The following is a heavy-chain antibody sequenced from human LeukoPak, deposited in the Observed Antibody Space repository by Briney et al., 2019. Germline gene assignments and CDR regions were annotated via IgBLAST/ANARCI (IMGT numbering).Heavy chain of an antibody. CDR1: GFTFSSYS. CDR3: ATYDAFDI. J-gene: IGHJ3*02. CDR2: ISSGSRTI. V-gene: IGHV3-48*01. Sequence: GGSLRLSCAASGFTFSSYSMNWVRQAPGKGLEGVSYISSGSRTIYYADSVRGRFTISTDNAKNSLYLQMNSLRAEDTAVYYRATYDAFDIWGQGTMVTVSS.